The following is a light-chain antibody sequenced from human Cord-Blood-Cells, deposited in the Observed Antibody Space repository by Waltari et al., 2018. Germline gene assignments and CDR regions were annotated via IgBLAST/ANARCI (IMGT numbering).Light chain of an antibody. V-gene: IGLV2-14*01. Sequence: QSALTQPASVSGYPGQAITISCTGTSSDVGGHNYVSWYQQHPGKAPKRMIYDVSNRPSGVSNRFSGSKSGNTASLTISGLQAEDEADYYCSSYTSSSTVVFGGGTKLTVL. J-gene: IGLJ2*01. CDR3: SSYTSSSTVV. CDR2: DVS. CDR1: SSDVGGHNY.